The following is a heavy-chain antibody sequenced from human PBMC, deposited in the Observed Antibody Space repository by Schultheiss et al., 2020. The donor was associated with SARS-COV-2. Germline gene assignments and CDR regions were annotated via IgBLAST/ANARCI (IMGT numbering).Heavy chain of an antibody. Sequence: GGSLRLSCAASGFTFSSYGMHWVRQAPGKGLEWVAVIWYDGSNKYYADSVKGRFTISRDNSKNTLYLQMNSLRAEDTAVYYCARGNDFWSGSAYMDVWGKGTTVTVSS. J-gene: IGHJ6*03. D-gene: IGHD3-3*01. CDR3: ARGNDFWSGSAYMDV. V-gene: IGHV3-33*01. CDR1: GFTFSSYG. CDR2: IWYDGSNK.